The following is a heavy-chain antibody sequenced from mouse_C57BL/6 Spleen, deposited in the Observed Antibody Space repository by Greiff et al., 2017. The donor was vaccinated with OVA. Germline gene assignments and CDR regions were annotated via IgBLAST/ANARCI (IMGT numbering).Heavy chain of an antibody. CDR3: ARRSNYVYYYAMDY. V-gene: IGHV1-69*01. J-gene: IGHJ4*01. D-gene: IGHD2-5*01. CDR1: GYTFTSYW. Sequence: QVQLQQPGAELVMPGASVKLSCKASGYTFTSYWMNWVKQRTGQGLEWIGEIDPTDMYTNYNQKFKGKSTLTVDKSSSTAYMQLSSLTSEDSAVYYCARRSNYVYYYAMDYWGQGTSVTVSS. CDR2: IDPTDMYT.